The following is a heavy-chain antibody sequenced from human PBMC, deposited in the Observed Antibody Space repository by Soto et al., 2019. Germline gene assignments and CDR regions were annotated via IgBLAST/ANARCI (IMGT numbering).Heavy chain of an antibody. CDR1: GFTFSSYE. D-gene: IGHD6-13*01. CDR3: ARPILAAAGNVGYYYYGMDV. CDR2: ISSSGSTI. V-gene: IGHV3-48*03. Sequence: EVQLVESGGGLVQPGGSLRLSCAASGFTFSSYEMNWVRQAPGKGLEWVSYISSSGSTIYYADSVKGRFTISRDNAKNSLYLQMNSLRAEDTAVYYCARPILAAAGNVGYYYYGMDVWGQGTTVTVSS. J-gene: IGHJ6*02.